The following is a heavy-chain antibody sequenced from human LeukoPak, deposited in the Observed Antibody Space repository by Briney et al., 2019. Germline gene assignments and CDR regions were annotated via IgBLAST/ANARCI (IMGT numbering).Heavy chain of an antibody. Sequence: GGSLRLSCAASGFTFSSYAMSWVRQAPGKGLEWVSAISGSGGSTYYADSVKGRFTISRDNSKNTLYLQMNSLRAEDTAVYYCAKPLSSGSSIYYYYGMDVWGQGTTVTVSS. CDR1: GFTFSSYA. CDR2: ISGSGGST. V-gene: IGHV3-23*01. J-gene: IGHJ6*02. D-gene: IGHD3-10*02. CDR3: AKPLSSGSSIYYYYGMDV.